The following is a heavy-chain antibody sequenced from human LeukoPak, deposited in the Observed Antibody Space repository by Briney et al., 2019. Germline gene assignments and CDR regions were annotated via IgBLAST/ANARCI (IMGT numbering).Heavy chain of an antibody. CDR3: ARDRLGFDWYFDL. CDR2: IYYSGST. V-gene: IGHV4-31*03. J-gene: IGHJ2*01. D-gene: IGHD3-10*01. CDR1: GGSISSGGYY. Sequence: PSETLSLTCTVSGGSISSGGYYWSWIRQHPGKGLEWIGYIYYSGSTYYNPSLKSRVTISVDTSKNQSSLKLSSVTAADTAVYYRARDRLGFDWYFDLWGRGTLVTVSS.